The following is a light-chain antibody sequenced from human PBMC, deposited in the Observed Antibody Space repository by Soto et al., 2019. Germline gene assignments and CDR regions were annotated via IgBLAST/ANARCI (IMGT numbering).Light chain of an antibody. Sequence: DIQVTQSPSSLSASVVDRVTITCRTSQSISIYLNWYQQKPGKAPRVLVYAASTLQSGVPSRFTGSGSGTDFTLTISSLQPEDFATYYCQQAYINPRTFGQGTKVDIK. V-gene: IGKV1-39*01. CDR3: QQAYINPRT. CDR2: AAS. CDR1: QSISIY. J-gene: IGKJ1*01.